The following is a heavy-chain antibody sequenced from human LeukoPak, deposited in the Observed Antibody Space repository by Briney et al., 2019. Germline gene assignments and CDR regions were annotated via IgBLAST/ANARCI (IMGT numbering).Heavy chain of an antibody. J-gene: IGHJ1*01. V-gene: IGHV3-7*01. CDR1: GFTFSSYW. Sequence: PGGPLRLSCAASGFTFSSYWMNWVRKAPGKGLEWVANINQDGSEKYYVDSVKGRFTISRDNAKKSLYLQMDSLRAQDTAVYYCARDWVFWGQGTLVIVSS. CDR2: INQDGSEK. CDR3: ARDWVF. D-gene: IGHD2-8*01.